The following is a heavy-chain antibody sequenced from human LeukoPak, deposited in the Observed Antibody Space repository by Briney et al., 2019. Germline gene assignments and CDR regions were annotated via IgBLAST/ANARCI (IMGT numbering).Heavy chain of an antibody. CDR1: GFTFSSYW. Sequence: QAGGSLRLSCAASGFTFSSYWMSWGRKAPGKGLEWVANINLDGGEKYYVDSVKGRFTISRDNAKNSLYLQMRSLRAEDTAIYYCARDSPYSDSFAYDYWGQGTLVTVSS. CDR2: INLDGGEK. V-gene: IGHV3-7*01. D-gene: IGHD1-26*01. J-gene: IGHJ4*02. CDR3: ARDSPYSDSFAYDY.